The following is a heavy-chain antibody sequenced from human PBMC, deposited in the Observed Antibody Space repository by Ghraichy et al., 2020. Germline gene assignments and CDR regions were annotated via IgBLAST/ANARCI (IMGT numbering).Heavy chain of an antibody. Sequence: GGSLRLSCAASGFRFNKYWMSWVRQAPGKGLEWVANIKQDGSEKFYVDSLKGRFTISRDNANNSLYLRMSSLRVEDTAVYYCARGSFYDFWSASDWFDPWGQGVLVTVSS. CDR1: GFRFNKYW. V-gene: IGHV3-7*04. D-gene: IGHD3-3*01. J-gene: IGHJ5*02. CDR3: ARGSFYDFWSASDWFDP. CDR2: IKQDGSEK.